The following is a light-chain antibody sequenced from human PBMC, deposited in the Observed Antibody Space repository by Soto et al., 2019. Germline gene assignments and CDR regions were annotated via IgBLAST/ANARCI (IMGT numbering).Light chain of an antibody. CDR1: HSVASTY. Sequence: EIVLTQSPATLSLSPGEGATLSCRASHSVASTYLAWYQQKPGLAPRLIIYGASNRASGTPDRFSGGGSGTDFPLTISSLEPEDFAVYYCQQYGSSSFTFGQGTKLEIK. J-gene: IGKJ2*01. V-gene: IGKV3-20*01. CDR2: GAS. CDR3: QQYGSSSFT.